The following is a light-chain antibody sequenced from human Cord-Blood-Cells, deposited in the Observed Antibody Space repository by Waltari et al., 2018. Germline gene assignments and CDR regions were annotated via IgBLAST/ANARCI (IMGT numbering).Light chain of an antibody. CDR2: EVS. Sequence: QSALTQPPPAPGSPGQSVTISCPGTSSDVGGYNYVSWYQQHPGKAPKLMIYEVSKRPSGVPDRFSGSKSGNTASLTVSGLQAEDEADYYCSSYAGSNNYVFGTGTKVTVL. V-gene: IGLV2-8*01. J-gene: IGLJ1*01. CDR1: SSDVGGYNY. CDR3: SSYAGSNNYV.